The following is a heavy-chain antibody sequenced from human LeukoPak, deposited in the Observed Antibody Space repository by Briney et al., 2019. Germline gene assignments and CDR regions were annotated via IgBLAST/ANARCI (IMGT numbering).Heavy chain of an antibody. D-gene: IGHD1-26*01. V-gene: IGHV3-74*01. CDR2: INSDGSGT. CDR1: GFTFSSYW. J-gene: IGHJ4*02. CDR3: ARQGVGATTSTDY. Sequence: GGSLRLSCAASGFTFSSYWMHWVRQAPGKGLVWVSRINSDGSGTIYADSVKGRFTISRDNAKNTLYLQMNRLRAEDTAVYYCARQGVGATTSTDYWGQGTLVTVSS.